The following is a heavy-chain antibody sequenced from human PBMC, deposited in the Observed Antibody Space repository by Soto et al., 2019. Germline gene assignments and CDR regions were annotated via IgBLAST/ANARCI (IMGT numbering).Heavy chain of an antibody. CDR3: ARYRVVKGPRRSWSIAEYFHY. J-gene: IGHJ1*01. D-gene: IGHD6-13*01. Sequence: ASVKVSCKASGGTFSSYTISWVRQAPGQGLEWMGWISAYNGNTNYAQKLQGRVTMTTDTSTTTAYMELRSLRSDDTAVYYCARYRVVKGPRRSWSIAEYFHYWGQGTLVTVSS. CDR1: GGTFSSYT. CDR2: ISAYNGNT. V-gene: IGHV1-18*01.